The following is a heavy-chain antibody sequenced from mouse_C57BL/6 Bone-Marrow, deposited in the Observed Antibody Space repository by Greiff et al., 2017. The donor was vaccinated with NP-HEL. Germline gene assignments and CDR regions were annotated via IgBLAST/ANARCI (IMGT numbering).Heavy chain of an antibody. CDR3: ARDYYGSLDY. J-gene: IGHJ2*01. CDR1: GYTFTSYG. D-gene: IGHD1-1*01. CDR2: IYPRRGNT. V-gene: IGHV1-81*01. Sequence: QVQLKQSGAELARPGASVKLSCKASGYTFTSYGISWVKQRTGQGLEWIGEIYPRRGNTYYNEKFKGKATLTADKSSSTAYMELRSLTSEDSAVYFCARDYYGSLDYWGQGTTLTVSS.